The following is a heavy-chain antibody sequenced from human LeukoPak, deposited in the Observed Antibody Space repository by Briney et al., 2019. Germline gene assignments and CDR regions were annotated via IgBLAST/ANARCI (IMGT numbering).Heavy chain of an antibody. Sequence: GGSLRLSCAVSGFTVSGNYMSWVRQAPGKGLEWVSLIYSGGTTYYADSVKGRFTISRDNSKKTLYLQMNSLRAEDTAVYYCARRAGGYSHPYDYWGQGILVTVSS. CDR2: IYSGGTT. D-gene: IGHD4-23*01. CDR1: GFTVSGNY. CDR3: ARRAGGYSHPYDY. V-gene: IGHV3-53*01. J-gene: IGHJ4*02.